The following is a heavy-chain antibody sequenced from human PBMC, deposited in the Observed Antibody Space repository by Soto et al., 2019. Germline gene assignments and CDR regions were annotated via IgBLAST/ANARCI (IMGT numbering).Heavy chain of an antibody. J-gene: IGHJ6*03. CDR3: ARQGLEWLTTPEAYYYYMDV. D-gene: IGHD3-3*01. CDR2: IYYSGST. Sequence: SETLSLTCTVSGGSISSSSYYWGWIRQPPGKGLEWIGSIYYSGSTYYNPSLKSRVTISVDTSKNQFSLKLSSVTAADTAVYYCARQGLEWLTTPEAYYYYMDVWGKGTTVTVSS. CDR1: GGSISSSSYY. V-gene: IGHV4-39*01.